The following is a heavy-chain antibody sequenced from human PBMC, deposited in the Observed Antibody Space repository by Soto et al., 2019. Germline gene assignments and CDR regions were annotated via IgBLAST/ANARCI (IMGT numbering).Heavy chain of an antibody. J-gene: IGHJ4*02. CDR2: IYSGGST. CDR3: ARGTQLVLPLDY. V-gene: IGHV3-53*01. CDR1: GFTVSSNY. D-gene: IGHD6-6*01. Sequence: GGSLRLSCAASGFTVSSNYMSWVRQAPGKGLEWVSVIYSGGSTYYADSVKGRLTISRDNSKNTLYLQMNSLRAEDTAVYYCARGTQLVLPLDYWGQGTLVTVSS.